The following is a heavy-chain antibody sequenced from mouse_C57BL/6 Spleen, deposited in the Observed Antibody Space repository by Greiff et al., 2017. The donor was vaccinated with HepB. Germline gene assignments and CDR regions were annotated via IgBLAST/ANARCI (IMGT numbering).Heavy chain of an antibody. V-gene: IGHV1-50*01. CDR1: GYTFTSYW. CDR2: IDPSDSYT. Sequence: QVHVKQPGAELVKPGASVKLSCKASGYTFTSYWMQWVKQRPGQGLEWIGEIDPSDSYTNYNQKFKGKATLTVDTSSSTAYMQLSSLTSEDSAVYYCARRYDYDQYYFDYWGQGTTLTVSS. CDR3: ARRYDYDQYYFDY. J-gene: IGHJ2*01. D-gene: IGHD2-4*01.